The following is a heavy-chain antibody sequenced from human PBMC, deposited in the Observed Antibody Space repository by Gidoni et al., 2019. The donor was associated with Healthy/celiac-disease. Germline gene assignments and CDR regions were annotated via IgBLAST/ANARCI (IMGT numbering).Heavy chain of an antibody. V-gene: IGHV4-34*01. D-gene: IGHD3-22*01. CDR2: INHSGST. CDR1: GGSFSGYY. J-gene: IGHJ4*02. CDR3: ARGGYDSSGYWVY. Sequence: QVQLQQWGAGLLKPSETLSLTCAVYGGSFSGYYWSWIRQPPGKGLEWIGEINHSGSTNYNPSLKSRVTISVDTSKNQFSLKLSSVTAADTAVYYCARGGYDSSGYWVYWGQGTLVTVSS.